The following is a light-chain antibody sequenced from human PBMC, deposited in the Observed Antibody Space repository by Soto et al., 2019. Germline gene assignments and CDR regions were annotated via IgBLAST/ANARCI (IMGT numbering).Light chain of an antibody. CDR3: QACDNLPLT. J-gene: IGKJ4*01. CDR2: DAS. CDR1: QSISSY. Sequence: IRMTQSPSSFSASTGDRVTITCRASQSISSYLNWYQQKPGKAPKLLIYDASDLETGVPSRFSGSGSGTDFTLTINSLQPEDSATYYCQACDNLPLTFGGGTKVDIK. V-gene: IGKV1-33*01.